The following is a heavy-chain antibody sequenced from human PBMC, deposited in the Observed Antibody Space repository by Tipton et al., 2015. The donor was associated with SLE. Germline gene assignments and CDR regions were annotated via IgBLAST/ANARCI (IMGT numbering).Heavy chain of an antibody. D-gene: IGHD3-10*01. Sequence: SLRLSCAASGFTFSGYGMHWVRQAPGRGLEWVSSISSSGNFIYYADSMKGRFTISRDNSKNTLYLQMNSLRAEDTAVYYCARGVLWFGFSRRAFDIWGQGTMVTVSS. CDR2: ISSSGNFI. J-gene: IGHJ3*02. CDR1: GFTFSGYG. V-gene: IGHV3-21*01. CDR3: ARGVLWFGFSRRAFDI.